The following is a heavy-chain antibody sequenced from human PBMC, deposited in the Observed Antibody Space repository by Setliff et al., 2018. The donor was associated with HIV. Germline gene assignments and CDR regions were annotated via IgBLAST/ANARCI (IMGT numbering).Heavy chain of an antibody. CDR1: GYSVSSGYY. CDR3: AKVVVRSRFLEWSPSRDYSYYYMDV. CDR2: IYRSGST. J-gene: IGHJ6*03. V-gene: IGHV4-38-2*01. Sequence: SETLSLTCAVSGYSVSSGYYWGWIRQPPGKGLEWIGSIYRSGSTNYNLSLKSRVTISEDTSKDQFSLKLSSVTAADTAVYYCAKVVVRSRFLEWSPSRDYSYYYMDVWGKGTTVTVSS. D-gene: IGHD3-3*01.